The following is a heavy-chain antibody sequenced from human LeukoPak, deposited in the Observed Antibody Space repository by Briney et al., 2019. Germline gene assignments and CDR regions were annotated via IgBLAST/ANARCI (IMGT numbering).Heavy chain of an antibody. CDR2: IKQDGSEK. CDR3: ARDRVEWFGELLTDY. J-gene: IGHJ4*02. CDR1: GFTLSSYW. V-gene: IGHV3-7*03. D-gene: IGHD3-10*01. Sequence: GGSLRLSCAASGFTLSSYWMSWVRQAPGKGLEWVANIKQDGSEKYYVDSVKGRFTISRDNAKNSLYLQMNSLRAEDTAVYYCARDRVEWFGELLTDYWGQGTLVTVSS.